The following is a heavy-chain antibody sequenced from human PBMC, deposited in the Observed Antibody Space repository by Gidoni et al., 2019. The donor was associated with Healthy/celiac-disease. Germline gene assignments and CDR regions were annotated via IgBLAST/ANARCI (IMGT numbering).Heavy chain of an antibody. CDR1: GYNFTSYG. D-gene: IGHD3-22*01. Sequence: QVQLVQSGAEVKKPGASVKVSCKASGYNFTSYGISWVRQAPGQGLEWMGWISAYNGNTNYAQKLQGIVTMTTDTSTSTAYMELRILRSDDTAAYYCARGVTYYYDSSGYYPDWGQGTLVTVSS. CDR3: ARGVTYYYDSSGYYPD. V-gene: IGHV1-18*04. J-gene: IGHJ4*02. CDR2: ISAYNGNT.